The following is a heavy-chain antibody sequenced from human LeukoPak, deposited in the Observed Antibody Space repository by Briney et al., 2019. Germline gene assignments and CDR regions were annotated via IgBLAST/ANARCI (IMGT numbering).Heavy chain of an antibody. CDR3: AREGGFADDYGDCYDY. J-gene: IGHJ4*02. V-gene: IGHV3-21*01. CDR1: GFTFSSYS. Sequence: PGGSLRLSCAASGFTFSSYSMNWVRQAPGKGLEWVSSISSSSSYIYYADSVKGRFTISRDNAKNPPYLQMNSLRAEDTAVYYCAREGGFADDYGDCYDYWGQGTLVTVSS. D-gene: IGHD4-17*01. CDR2: ISSSSSYI.